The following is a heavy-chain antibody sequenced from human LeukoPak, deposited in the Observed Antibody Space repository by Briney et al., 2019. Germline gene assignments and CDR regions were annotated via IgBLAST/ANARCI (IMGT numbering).Heavy chain of an antibody. J-gene: IGHJ5*02. D-gene: IGHD1-14*01. V-gene: IGHV4-59*01. Sequence: SETLSLTCTVSGGSISYYYWSWIRQPPGKGLEWIGYIYNSGSTNYNPSLKSRVTISVDTSKNQFSLKLSSVTAADTALYYCARARINWFDPWGQGTLVTVSS. CDR3: ARARINWFDP. CDR1: GGSISYYY. CDR2: IYNSGST.